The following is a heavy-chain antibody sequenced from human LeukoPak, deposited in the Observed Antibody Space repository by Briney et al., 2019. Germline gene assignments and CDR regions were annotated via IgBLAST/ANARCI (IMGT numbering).Heavy chain of an antibody. Sequence: GGSLRLSCAVSGFIFTNVWMNWVRQAPGEGLEWVGRIKNKDEGEKTDYAAPVKGRFTISRDDSKATLFLQMNSLKMEDTAIYYCTTGIDYGGGYWGQGTLVSVSS. CDR2: IKNKDEGEKT. D-gene: IGHD3-16*01. J-gene: IGHJ4*02. CDR3: TTGIDYGGGY. CDR1: GFIFTNVW. V-gene: IGHV3-15*07.